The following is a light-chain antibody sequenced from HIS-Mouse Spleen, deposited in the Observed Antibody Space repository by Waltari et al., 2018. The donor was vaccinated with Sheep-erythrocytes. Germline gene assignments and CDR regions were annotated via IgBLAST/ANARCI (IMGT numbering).Light chain of an antibody. J-gene: IGLJ3*02. V-gene: IGLV2-8*01. CDR3: SSYAGSNNWV. Sequence: QSALTQPPSASGSPGQSVTISCTGTSSDVGGYNYVSWYQHHPGKAPKLMIYEVSNRPAGVPERFSGSKSGNTASVTVSGLQAEDEADYDCSSYAGSNNWVFGVGTKLTVL. CDR2: EVS. CDR1: SSDVGGYNY.